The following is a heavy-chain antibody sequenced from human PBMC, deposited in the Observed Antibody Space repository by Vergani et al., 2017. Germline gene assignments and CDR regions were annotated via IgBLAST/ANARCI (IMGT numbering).Heavy chain of an antibody. CDR1: GGSISSSNW. Sequence: QVQLQESGPGLVKPPGTLSLTCAVSGGSISSSNWWSWVRQPPGKGLEWIGEIYHSGSTNYNPSLKSRVTISVDKSKNQFSLKLSSVTAADTAVYYCARALAYCGGDCYSYWFDPWGQGTLVTVS. CDR3: ARALAYCGGDCYSYWFDP. D-gene: IGHD2-21*02. V-gene: IGHV4-4*03. J-gene: IGHJ5*02. CDR2: IYHSGST.